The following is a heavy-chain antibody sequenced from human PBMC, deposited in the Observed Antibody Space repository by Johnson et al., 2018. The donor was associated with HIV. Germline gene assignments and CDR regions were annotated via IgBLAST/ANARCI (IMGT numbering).Heavy chain of an antibody. CDR2: ISSSGTII. D-gene: IGHD6-19*01. CDR3: ARQGPGIAVAGAFDI. J-gene: IGHJ3*02. Sequence: EQLVESGGGLVQPGGSLRLSCAASGFTFSSYEMNWVRQAPGKGLEWLSYISSSGTIIYHADSVKGRFTISRDNAKNSLYLQMNSLRAEDTAIYYCARQGPGIAVAGAFDIWGQGTMVTVSS. CDR1: GFTFSSYE. V-gene: IGHV3-48*03.